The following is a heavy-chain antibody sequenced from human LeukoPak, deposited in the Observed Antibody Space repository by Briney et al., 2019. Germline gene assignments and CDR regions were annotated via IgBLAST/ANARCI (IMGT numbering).Heavy chain of an antibody. J-gene: IGHJ4*02. V-gene: IGHV3-21*06. CDR3: ARGRYSGYDWWY. Sequence: PGGSLRLSCAASGFTFSTYNMNWVRQAPGKGLEWVSSISSSSSYIYYSDSVKGRFTISRDNAKNSLYLQMNSLRAEDTAVYYCARGRYSGYDWWYWGQGTLVTVSS. D-gene: IGHD5-12*01. CDR2: ISSSSSYI. CDR1: GFTFSTYN.